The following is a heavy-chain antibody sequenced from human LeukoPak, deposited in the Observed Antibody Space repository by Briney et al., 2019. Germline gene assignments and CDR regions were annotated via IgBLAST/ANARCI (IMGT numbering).Heavy chain of an antibody. CDR3: ARDPPTYYYDSSGSGTGL. V-gene: IGHV3-11*04. D-gene: IGHD3-22*01. CDR2: ISRSGSTI. J-gene: IGHJ4*02. CDR1: GFSFSDHY. Sequence: GGSLRLSCAASGFSFSDHYMSWIRQAPGKGLEWVSYISRSGSTIYYADSVKGRFTISRDNAKNSLYLQMNSLRAEDTAVYYCARDPPTYYYDSSGSGTGLWGQGTLVTVSS.